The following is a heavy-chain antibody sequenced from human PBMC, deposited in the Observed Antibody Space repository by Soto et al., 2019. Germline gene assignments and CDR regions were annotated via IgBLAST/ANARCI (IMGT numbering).Heavy chain of an antibody. V-gene: IGHV1-18*01. J-gene: IGHJ4*02. CDR3: ARKGTGAPVDS. D-gene: IGHD1-1*01. CDR1: GYTFRIYG. Sequence: GASVKVSCKASGYTFRIYGITWVRQAPGQGLEWMGWISANDGNTHYAQKFQGRVTMTTDTSTSTAYMEVRSLRSDDTAVYYCARKGTGAPVDSWGKGTLVTVSS. CDR2: ISANDGNT.